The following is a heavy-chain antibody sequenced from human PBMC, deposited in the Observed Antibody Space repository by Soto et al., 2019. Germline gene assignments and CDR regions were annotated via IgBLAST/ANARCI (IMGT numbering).Heavy chain of an antibody. CDR1: GGSISSSSYY. Sequence: SATLSLTCTVSGGSISSSSYYWGWIRQPPGKGLEWIGSIYYSGSTYYNPSLKSRVTISVDTSKNQFSLKLSSVTAADTAVYYCALASQGQIDYWGQGTLVTVSS. CDR3: ALASQGQIDY. J-gene: IGHJ4*02. V-gene: IGHV4-39*01. CDR2: IYYSGST.